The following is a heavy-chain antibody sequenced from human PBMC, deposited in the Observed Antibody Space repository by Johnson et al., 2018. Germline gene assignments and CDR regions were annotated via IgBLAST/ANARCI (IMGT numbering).Heavy chain of an antibody. CDR1: GFTFSSYG. CDR3: AKVLLYDYYMDV. V-gene: IGHV3-30*18. CDR2: ISYDGSNK. J-gene: IGHJ6*03. D-gene: IGHD2-21*01. Sequence: VQLVESGGGVVQPGRSLRLSCAASGFTFSSYGMHWVRQAPGKGLEWVAVISYDGSNKYYADSVKGRFTISRDNSKNTLYLQMNRLRAEDTAVYYCAKVLLYDYYMDVWGKGTTVTVSS.